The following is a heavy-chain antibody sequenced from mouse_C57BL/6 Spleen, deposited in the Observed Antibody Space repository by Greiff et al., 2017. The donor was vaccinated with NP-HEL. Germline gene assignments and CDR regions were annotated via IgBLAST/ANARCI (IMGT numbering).Heavy chain of an antibody. V-gene: IGHV5-12*01. CDR3: ARGYGSSIDY. J-gene: IGHJ2*01. CDR2: ISNGGGST. CDR1: GFTFSHYY. Sequence: EVKLEESGGGLVQPGGSLKLSCAASGFTFSHYYMYWVRQTPEKRLEWVAYISNGGGSTYYPDTVKGRFTISRENAKNTLYLQMSRLKSEDTAMYYCARGYGSSIDYWGQGTTLTVSS. D-gene: IGHD1-1*01.